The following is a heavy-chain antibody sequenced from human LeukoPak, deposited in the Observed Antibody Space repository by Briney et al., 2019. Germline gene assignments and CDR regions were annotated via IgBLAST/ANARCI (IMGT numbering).Heavy chain of an antibody. J-gene: IGHJ4*02. V-gene: IGHV3-9*01. CDR3: AKDIGEGIGYSYGIDY. D-gene: IGHD5-18*01. CDR2: IRWNSGDK. Sequence: GGSLRLSCAASGFTFDDYAMHWVRQAPGKGLEWVSGIRWNSGDKAYADSVKGRFTISRDNADNFLYLQMNRLRVEDTALYFCAKDIGEGIGYSYGIDYWGQGTLVTVSS. CDR1: GFTFDDYA.